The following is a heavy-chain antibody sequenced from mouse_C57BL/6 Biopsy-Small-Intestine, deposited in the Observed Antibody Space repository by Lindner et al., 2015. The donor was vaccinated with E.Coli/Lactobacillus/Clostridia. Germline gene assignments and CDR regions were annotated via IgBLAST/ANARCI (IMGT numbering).Heavy chain of an antibody. D-gene: IGHD1-1*02. CDR1: GYSFTAYY. CDR3: ATGGYFAWSAY. V-gene: IGHV1-42*01. Sequence: VQLQESGAELVKPGTSVKISCKASGYSFTAYYMHWVKQSPEKSLEWIGEINPSTGDTTYNQKFKDKATLTVDTSSNTAYMQLSSLTSEDSAVYFCATGGYFAWSAYWGQGTLVTVSA. CDR2: INPSTGDT. J-gene: IGHJ3*01.